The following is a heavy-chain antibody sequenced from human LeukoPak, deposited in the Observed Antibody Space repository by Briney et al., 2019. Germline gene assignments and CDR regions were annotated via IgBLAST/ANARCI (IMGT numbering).Heavy chain of an antibody. CDR1: GGSISSSYW. CDR2: IFHSGST. D-gene: IGHD2-2*01. V-gene: IGHV4-4*02. CDR3: ARESKYCSDTSCSSWFDP. Sequence: PSGTLSLTCAVSGGSISSSYWWNWVRQPPEKGLEWIGKIFHSGSTNYNPSLKGRVTISVDKSRNQFSLKLSSVTAADTAMYYCARESKYCSDTSCSSWFDPWGQGTLVTVSS. J-gene: IGHJ5*02.